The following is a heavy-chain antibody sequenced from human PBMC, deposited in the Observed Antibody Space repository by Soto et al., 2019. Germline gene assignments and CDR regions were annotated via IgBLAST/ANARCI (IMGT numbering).Heavy chain of an antibody. CDR2: ISSSGSTI. Sequence: VGSLRLSCAASGFTFSDYYMSWIRQAPGKGLEWASYISSSGSTIYYADSVKGRFTISRDNAKNSLYLQMNSLRAEDTAVYYCARVAPSFVIVVVTANFDYWGQGTLVTVSS. CDR3: ARVAPSFVIVVVTANFDY. CDR1: GFTFSDYY. D-gene: IGHD2-21*02. J-gene: IGHJ4*02. V-gene: IGHV3-11*01.